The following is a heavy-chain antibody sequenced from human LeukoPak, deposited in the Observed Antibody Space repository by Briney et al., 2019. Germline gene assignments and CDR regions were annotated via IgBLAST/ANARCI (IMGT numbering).Heavy chain of an antibody. Sequence: SVTVSCKASGGSFTNHVISWVRQTPGQGLEWVGGIIPMFNAANYALKMQGRVTITADESTTTAYLELNSLRSEDTAVYYCARALLDDYGGDFDSWGRGTMVIVSS. D-gene: IGHD4/OR15-4a*01. CDR1: GGSFTNHV. J-gene: IGHJ4*02. CDR3: ARALLDDYGGDFDS. CDR2: IIPMFNAA. V-gene: IGHV1-69*01.